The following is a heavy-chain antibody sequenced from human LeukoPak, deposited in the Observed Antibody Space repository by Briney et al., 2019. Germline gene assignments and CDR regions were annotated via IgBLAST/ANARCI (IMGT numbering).Heavy chain of an antibody. Sequence: PGGSLRLSCAASGFTFSSYSMNWVRQAPGKGLEWVSYISRSSSIIHYADSVKGRFTIPRDNANNSLHLQMNSLRDEDTAVYYCATVYGSGNFDYWGQGTLVTVSS. CDR1: GFTFSSYS. D-gene: IGHD3-10*01. CDR3: ATVYGSGNFDY. J-gene: IGHJ4*02. CDR2: ISRSSSII. V-gene: IGHV3-48*02.